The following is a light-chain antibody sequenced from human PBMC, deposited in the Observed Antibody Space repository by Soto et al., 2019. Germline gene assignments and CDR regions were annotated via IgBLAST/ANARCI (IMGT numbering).Light chain of an antibody. J-gene: IGKJ1*01. V-gene: IGKV1-5*01. CDR2: DAS. CDR1: QSIRSW. Sequence: DIQMTQSPSTLSASVGDRVTITCRASQSIRSWLAWYQQKPGKAPKLLIYDASSLESGVPSRFSGSGSGTEFTLTINSLRPDDFATYYCQHYKSYSWTFGQGTKVDIK. CDR3: QHYKSYSWT.